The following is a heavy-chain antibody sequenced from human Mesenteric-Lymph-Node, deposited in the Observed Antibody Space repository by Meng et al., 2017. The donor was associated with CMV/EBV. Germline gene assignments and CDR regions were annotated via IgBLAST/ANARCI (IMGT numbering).Heavy chain of an antibody. CDR1: GGSISSSSYY. Sequence: LTCTVSGGSISSSSYYWGWIRQPPGKGLEWIGSIYYSGSTYYNPSLKSRVTISVDTSKNQFSLKLSSVTAADTAVYYCARQDGGSDYWGQGTLVTVSS. J-gene: IGHJ4*02. D-gene: IGHD4-23*01. CDR3: ARQDGGSDY. V-gene: IGHV4-39*01. CDR2: IYYSGST.